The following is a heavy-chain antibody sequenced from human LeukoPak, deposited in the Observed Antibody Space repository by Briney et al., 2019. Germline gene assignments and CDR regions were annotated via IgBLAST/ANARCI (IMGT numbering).Heavy chain of an antibody. Sequence: ASVKVSCKASGGTLSNHAVSWVRQAPGQGLEWMGRINPNSGGTNYAQKFQGRVTMTRDTSISTAYMELSRLRSDDTAVYYCARDTSSGPSGSRTPFGYWGQGTLVTVSS. D-gene: IGHD1-26*01. CDR1: GGTLSNHA. J-gene: IGHJ4*02. CDR3: ARDTSSGPSGSRTPFGY. CDR2: INPNSGGT. V-gene: IGHV1-2*06.